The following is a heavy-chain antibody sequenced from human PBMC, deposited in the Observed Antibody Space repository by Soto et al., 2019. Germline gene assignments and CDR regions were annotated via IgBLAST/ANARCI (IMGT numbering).Heavy chain of an antibody. V-gene: IGHV2-5*02. D-gene: IGHD6-13*01. CDR2: IYWDDDK. CDR3: AHRRPPGIGYFHS. J-gene: IGHJ4*02. Sequence: QITLKESGPPLVKPTQTLTLTCTFSGLSFTTSGVGVGWIRQPPGKALEWLALIYWDDDKRYSPSLKSRLTITQHTSNTHVFLTMTNIDPVDTATYYFAHRRPPGIGYFHSCGQGTLVTVSS. CDR1: GLSFTTSGVG.